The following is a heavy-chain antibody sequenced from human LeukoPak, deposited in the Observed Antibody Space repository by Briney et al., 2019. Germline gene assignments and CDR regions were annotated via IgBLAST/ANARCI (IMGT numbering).Heavy chain of an antibody. CDR1: GFIFSNFA. D-gene: IGHD2-15*01. CDR2: ISESGEKT. Sequence: GGSLRLSCAASGFIFSNFAISWVRQAPGKGLEWVSGISESGEKTYYTDSVKGRFTISRDNSKNTLFLQMNSLRAEDTAVYYCAKARAVVVVAATNYWGQGTMVTVSS. J-gene: IGHJ4*02. V-gene: IGHV3-23*01. CDR3: AKARAVVVVAATNY.